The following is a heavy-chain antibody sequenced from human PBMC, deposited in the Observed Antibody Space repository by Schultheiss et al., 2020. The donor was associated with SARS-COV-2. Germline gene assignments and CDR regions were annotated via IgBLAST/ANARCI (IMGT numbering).Heavy chain of an antibody. D-gene: IGHD6-13*01. V-gene: IGHV3-74*01. CDR1: GFTFSSYW. Sequence: GESLKISCAASGFTFSSYWMHWVRQAPGKGLVWVSRINSDGSSTSYADSVKGRFTISRDNAKNTLYLQMNSLRAEDTAVYYCASGFIAAAGTTHYWGQGTLVTVSS. CDR3: ASGFIAAAGTTHY. J-gene: IGHJ4*02. CDR2: INSDGSST.